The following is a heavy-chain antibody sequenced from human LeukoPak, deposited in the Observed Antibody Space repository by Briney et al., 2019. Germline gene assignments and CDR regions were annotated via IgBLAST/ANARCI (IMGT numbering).Heavy chain of an antibody. Sequence: GGSLRLSCAASGFTFSSYAMSWVRQAPGKGQEWVSAISGSGGSTYYADSVKGRFTISRDNSKNTLYLQMNSLRAEDTAVYYCAKHDDSSGYYYGCSYWGQGTLVTVSS. J-gene: IGHJ4*02. CDR1: GFTFSSYA. V-gene: IGHV3-23*01. D-gene: IGHD3-22*01. CDR2: ISGSGGST. CDR3: AKHDDSSGYYYGCSY.